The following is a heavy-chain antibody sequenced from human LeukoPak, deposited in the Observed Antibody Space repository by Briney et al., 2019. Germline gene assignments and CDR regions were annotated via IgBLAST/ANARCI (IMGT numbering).Heavy chain of an antibody. CDR1: GGSISSSSYY. V-gene: IGHV4-39*01. J-gene: IGHJ4*02. Sequence: SETLSLTCTVSGGSISSSSYYWGWIRQPPGKGLEWIGSIYYSGSTYYNPSLKSRVTISVDTSKNQFSLKLSSVTAADTAVYYCARHTMLYGSGSWGPDYWGQGTLVTVSS. CDR2: IYYSGST. CDR3: ARHTMLYGSGSWGPDY. D-gene: IGHD3-10*01.